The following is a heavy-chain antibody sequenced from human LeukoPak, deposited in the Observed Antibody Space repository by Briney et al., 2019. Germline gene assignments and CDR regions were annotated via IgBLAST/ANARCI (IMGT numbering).Heavy chain of an antibody. D-gene: IGHD4-17*01. V-gene: IGHV3-30*03. CDR2: ISYDGSNK. Sequence: GGSLRLSCAASGFTFSSYGMHWVRQAPGKGLEWVAVISYDGSNKYYADSVKGRFTISRDNAKNSLYLQMDSLRAEDTAVYYCARVSPNTVTTLQYFDYWGQGTLVTVSS. J-gene: IGHJ4*02. CDR3: ARVSPNTVTTLQYFDY. CDR1: GFTFSSYG.